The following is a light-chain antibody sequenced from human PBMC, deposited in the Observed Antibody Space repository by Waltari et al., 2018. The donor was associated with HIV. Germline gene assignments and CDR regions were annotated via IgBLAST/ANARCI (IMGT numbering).Light chain of an antibody. CDR1: SSDFVGYNY. CDR3: SSYTSSSTRV. Sequence: SALTQPASVSGSPGQSITISCPGTSSDFVGYNYVAWYQQHPGKAPKLMIYDVSNRPSGVSNRFSGSKSGNTASLTISGLQAEDEADYYCSSYTSSSTRVFGTGTKVTVL. CDR2: DVS. J-gene: IGLJ1*01. V-gene: IGLV2-14*03.